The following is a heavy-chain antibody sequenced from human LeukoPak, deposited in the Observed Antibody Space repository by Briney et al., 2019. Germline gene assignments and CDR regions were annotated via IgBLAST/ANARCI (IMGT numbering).Heavy chain of an antibody. CDR1: GGSMSSYY. CDR3: ARAPFAYYYASAMYYFDY. D-gene: IGHD3-10*01. Sequence: SETLSLTCTASGGSMSSYYWGWIRQPPGKGLEWIGYIYYSGSTNYNPSLKSRVTISVDTSKDQFSLKLSSVTAADTAVYYCARAPFAYYYASAMYYFDYWGQGTLVTVSS. J-gene: IGHJ4*02. V-gene: IGHV4-59*01. CDR2: IYYSGST.